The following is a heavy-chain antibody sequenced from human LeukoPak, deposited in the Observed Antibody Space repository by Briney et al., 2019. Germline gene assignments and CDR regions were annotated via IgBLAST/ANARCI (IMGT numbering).Heavy chain of an antibody. Sequence: SETLSLTCTVSGGSIIDYYWNWIRQSPGKGLEWIGYIYYSGSTTYNPSLKSRVTMSVDTAKNQSSLKVRSVTAADTAVYYCAMCDVCSKNNCYLRPMDVWGKGTTVTVSS. CDR1: GGSIIDYY. CDR3: AMCDVCSKNNCYLRPMDV. J-gene: IGHJ6*03. V-gene: IGHV4-59*03. CDR2: IYYSGST. D-gene: IGHD2-2*01.